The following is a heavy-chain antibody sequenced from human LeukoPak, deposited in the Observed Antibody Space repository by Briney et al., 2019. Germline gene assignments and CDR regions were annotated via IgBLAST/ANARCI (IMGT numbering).Heavy chain of an antibody. Sequence: GGALRLSCTTSVFTLSSYSMIWVRQAPGKGLEWVSSITSSSTYMYYADSLKGRFTISRDNAKNSLYLQMNSLRAEDTAVYYCAKDGALYPFFFDFWGRGILVTVSS. V-gene: IGHV3-21*04. CDR1: VFTLSSYS. J-gene: IGHJ4*02. D-gene: IGHD3-16*01. CDR3: AKDGALYPFFFDF. CDR2: ITSSSTYM.